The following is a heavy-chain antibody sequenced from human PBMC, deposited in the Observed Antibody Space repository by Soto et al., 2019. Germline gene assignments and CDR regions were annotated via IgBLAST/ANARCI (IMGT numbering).Heavy chain of an antibody. Sequence: KPSETLSLTCTVSGGSISSYYWSWIRQPPGKGLEWIGYIYYSGSTNYNPSLKSRVTISVDTSKNQFSLKLSSVTAADTAVYYCARDVHSSSWYYFDHWGQGTLVTVSS. V-gene: IGHV4-59*01. J-gene: IGHJ4*02. CDR2: IYYSGST. CDR3: ARDVHSSSWYYFDH. CDR1: GGSISSYY. D-gene: IGHD6-13*01.